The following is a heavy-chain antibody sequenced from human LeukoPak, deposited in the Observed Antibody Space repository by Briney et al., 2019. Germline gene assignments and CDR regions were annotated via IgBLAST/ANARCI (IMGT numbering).Heavy chain of an antibody. V-gene: IGHV4-4*02. CDR1: GGSISSSNW. Sequence: SETLSLTCAVSGGSISSSNWWSWVRQPPGKGLEWIGEIYHSGSTNYNPSLKSRVTISVDKSKNQFSLKLSSVTAADTAVFYCARDRSLGELTTESPSFDSWGQGTLVTVSS. CDR2: IYHSGST. CDR3: ARDRSLGELTTESPSFDS. D-gene: IGHD3-16*01. J-gene: IGHJ4*02.